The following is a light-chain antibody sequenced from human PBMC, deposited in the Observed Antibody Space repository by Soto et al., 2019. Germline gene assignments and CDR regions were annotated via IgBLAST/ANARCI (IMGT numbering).Light chain of an antibody. V-gene: IGKV2-30*01. CDR1: QRVVYSDGNTY. Sequence: DVVTTQSPLSLPVRLGQPASMSCTPSQRVVYSDGNTYLNCFQQRPGQSPRRLIYKLSNRDSWVPDRFSGSGSGANFTLNISRVDAEDVGVYYCMQGTHWPRTFGQGTKVDIK. CDR2: KLS. CDR3: MQGTHWPRT. J-gene: IGKJ1*01.